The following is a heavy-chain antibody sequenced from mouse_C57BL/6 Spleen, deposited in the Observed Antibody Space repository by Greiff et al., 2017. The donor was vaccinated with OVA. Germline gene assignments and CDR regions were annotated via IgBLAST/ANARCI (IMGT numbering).Heavy chain of an antibody. V-gene: IGHV14-2*01. CDR1: GFNIKDYY. J-gene: IGHJ3*01. Sequence: DVKLVESGAELVKPGASVKLSCTASGFNIKDYYMHWVKQRTEQGLEWIGRIDPEDGETKYAPKFQGKATITADTSSNTAYLQLSSLTSEDTAVYYCARGDYGSSAWFAYWGQGTLVTVSA. D-gene: IGHD1-1*01. CDR3: ARGDYGSSAWFAY. CDR2: IDPEDGET.